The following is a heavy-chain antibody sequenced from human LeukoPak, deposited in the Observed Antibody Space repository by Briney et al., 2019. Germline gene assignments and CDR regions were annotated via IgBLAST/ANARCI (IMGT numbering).Heavy chain of an antibody. Sequence: GGSLRLSCAASGFTFSNYAMSWVRQAPGKGLEWVAVISYGESDKYYADSVKGRFTISRDNSKNTLYLQMNSLRPEDTAVYYCAKGVVAATNAAYYGMDVWGQGTTVTVSS. D-gene: IGHD2-15*01. V-gene: IGHV3-30*18. CDR1: GFTFSNYA. CDR2: ISYGESDK. CDR3: AKGVVAATNAAYYGMDV. J-gene: IGHJ6*02.